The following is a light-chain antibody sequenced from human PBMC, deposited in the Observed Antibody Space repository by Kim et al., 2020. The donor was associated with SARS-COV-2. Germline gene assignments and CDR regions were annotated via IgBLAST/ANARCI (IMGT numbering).Light chain of an antibody. CDR1: QSIGSW. Sequence: SASGGDRVTITCRASQSIGSWLAWFQQRPGKAPKHLFYKTSNVESGVPSRFSGSGSGTEFTLTISSLQPDDFATYYCQQYDTYSYTFGQGTKLVI. V-gene: IGKV1-5*03. J-gene: IGKJ2*01. CDR3: QQYDTYSYT. CDR2: KTS.